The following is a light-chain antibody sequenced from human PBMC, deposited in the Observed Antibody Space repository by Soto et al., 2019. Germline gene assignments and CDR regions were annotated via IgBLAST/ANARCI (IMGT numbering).Light chain of an antibody. Sequence: IHRNPSASSMSASVGNSVTIACEASQDISNYLNWYQQRPGKAPKLLIYAASNWETGVPSRFSGSGSGTDFTFTISSLQPEDFATYYCQQYDNRTRTFCQGTRLEI. CDR3: QQYDNRTRT. CDR1: QDISNY. V-gene: IGKV1-33*01. J-gene: IGKJ5*01. CDR2: AAS.